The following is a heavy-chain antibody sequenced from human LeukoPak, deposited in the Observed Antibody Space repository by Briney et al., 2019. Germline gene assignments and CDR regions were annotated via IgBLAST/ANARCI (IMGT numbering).Heavy chain of an antibody. D-gene: IGHD6-13*01. CDR2: INPNSGGT. J-gene: IGHJ5*02. CDR1: GYTFTSYA. Sequence: ASVKVSCKASGYTFTSYAMNWVRQAPGQGLEWMGWINPNSGGTNYAQKFQGRVTMTRDTSISTAYMELSRLRSDDTAVYYCARVSIGYSSSWYVSPWGQGTLVTVSS. CDR3: ARVSIGYSSSWYVSP. V-gene: IGHV1-2*02.